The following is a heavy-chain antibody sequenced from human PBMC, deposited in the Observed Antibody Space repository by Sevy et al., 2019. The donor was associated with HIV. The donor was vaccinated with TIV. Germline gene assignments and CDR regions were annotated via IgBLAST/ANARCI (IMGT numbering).Heavy chain of an antibody. CDR1: GFTFSSYW. V-gene: IGHV3-7*01. Sequence: GGSLRLSCEASGFTFSSYWMSRVRQAPGKGLEWVANIKEDGSVKYYVDSVKGRFTISRDNAKNSVYLQMNSLRAEDTALYYCVRAIGAAGSYWGQGTLVTVSS. CDR2: IKEDGSVK. J-gene: IGHJ4*02. CDR3: VRAIGAAGSY. D-gene: IGHD6-13*01.